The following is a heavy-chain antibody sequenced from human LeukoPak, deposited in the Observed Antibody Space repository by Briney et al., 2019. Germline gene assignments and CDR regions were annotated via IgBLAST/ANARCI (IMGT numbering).Heavy chain of an antibody. CDR2: ISPTYDI. CDR3: ARDHNWGFDY. J-gene: IGHJ4*02. CDR1: GFIFSSFA. V-gene: IGHV3-48*02. D-gene: IGHD7-27*01. Sequence: GGSLRLSCAASGFIFSSFAMDWVRQAPGKGLEWVSYISPTYDIYYSDSVRGRFTISRDNAKNSLYLQMNSLRDEDTAVYYCARDHNWGFDYWGQGTLVAVSS.